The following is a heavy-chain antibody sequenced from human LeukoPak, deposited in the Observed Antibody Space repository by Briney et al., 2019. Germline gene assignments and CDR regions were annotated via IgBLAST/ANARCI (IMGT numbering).Heavy chain of an antibody. J-gene: IGHJ6*03. CDR2: INPSGGST. V-gene: IGHV1-46*01. Sequence: ASVKVSCKASGYTFTSYYMHRVRQAPGQGLEWMGIINPSGGSTSYAQKFQGRVTMTRDMSTSTVYMELSSLRSEDTAVYYCARVGRRYFDWLAVDYYYYMDVWGKGTTVAVSS. CDR3: ARVGRRYFDWLAVDYYYYMDV. CDR1: GYTFTSYY. D-gene: IGHD3-9*01.